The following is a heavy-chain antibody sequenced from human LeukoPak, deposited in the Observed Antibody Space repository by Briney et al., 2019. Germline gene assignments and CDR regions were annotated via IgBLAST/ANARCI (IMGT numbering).Heavy chain of an antibody. CDR1: GITFSSYA. CDR3: AKEVGRYFDWTHTYFDY. CDR2: ISGSGGST. J-gene: IGHJ4*02. D-gene: IGHD3-9*01. V-gene: IGHV3-23*01. Sequence: PGGSLRLSCAASGITFSSYAMSWVRQAPGKGLEWVSAISGSGGSTYYADSVKGRFTISRDNSKNTLYLQMNSLRAEDTAVYYCAKEVGRYFDWTHTYFDYWGQGTLVTVSS.